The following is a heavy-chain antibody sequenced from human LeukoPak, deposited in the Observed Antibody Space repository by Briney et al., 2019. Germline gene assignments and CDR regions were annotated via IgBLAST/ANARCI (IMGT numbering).Heavy chain of an antibody. CDR3: VRSGYYFDSSGYCMADY. CDR1: GFSFRSYW. CDR2: VSSDGNTT. J-gene: IGHJ4*02. Sequence: GGSLRLSCAASGFSFRSYWMHWVRQLPGKGLVWVSRVSSDGNTTGYADSVKGRFTISRDNAKNTLFLQMNSLRAEDTAVYYCVRSGYYFDSSGYCMADYWGQGTLVTVSS. D-gene: IGHD3-22*01. V-gene: IGHV3-74*01.